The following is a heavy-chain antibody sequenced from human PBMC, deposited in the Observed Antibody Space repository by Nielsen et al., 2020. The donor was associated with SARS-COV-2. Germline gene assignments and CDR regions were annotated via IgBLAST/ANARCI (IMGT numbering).Heavy chain of an antibody. V-gene: IGHV6-1*01. D-gene: IGHD4-17*01. J-gene: IGHJ6*03. CDR2: TYYRSKWYN. CDR3: ARARGAYGDYYYYYYTDV. CDR1: GDSVSSSSAA. Sequence: TLSLTCAISGDSVSSSSAAWNWIRQSPSRGLEWLGRTYYRSKWYNDYAVSVKSRITINPDTSKNQFSLHLNSVTPEDTAVYYCARARGAYGDYYYYYYTDVWGKGTTVTVSS.